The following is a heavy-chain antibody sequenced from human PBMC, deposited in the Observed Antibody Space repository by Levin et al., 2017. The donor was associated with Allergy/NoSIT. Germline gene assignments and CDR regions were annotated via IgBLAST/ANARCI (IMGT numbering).Heavy chain of an antibody. J-gene: IGHJ4*02. V-gene: IGHV1-18*01. D-gene: IGHD3-10*01. Sequence: GESLKISCKASGYTFTSYGISWVRQAPGQGLEWMGWISAYNGNTNYAQKLQGRVTMTTDTSTSTAYMELRSLRSDDTAVYYCARSTPVPYYYGSGSATDFDYWGQGTLVTVSS. CDR3: ARSTPVPYYYGSGSATDFDY. CDR2: ISAYNGNT. CDR1: GYTFTSYG.